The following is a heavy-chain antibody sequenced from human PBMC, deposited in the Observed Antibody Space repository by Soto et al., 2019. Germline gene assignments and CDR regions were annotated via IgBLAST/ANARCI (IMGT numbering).Heavy chain of an antibody. Sequence: WGSLRLSYAASGCTFSTYGMHWVRQSPGNGLAWVAVIWYAGSKRYYADSVKGRFTISRDNSKNTLYLQMNSLRAEDTAVYYCSLVHSGKSRLIAAASPYYWGQGTLVTVSS. V-gene: IGHV3-33*01. CDR3: SLVHSGKSRLIAAASPYY. CDR2: IWYAGSKR. CDR1: GCTFSTYG. D-gene: IGHD6-13*01. J-gene: IGHJ4*02.